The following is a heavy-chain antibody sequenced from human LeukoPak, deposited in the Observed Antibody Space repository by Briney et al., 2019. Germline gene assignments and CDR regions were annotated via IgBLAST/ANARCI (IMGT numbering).Heavy chain of an antibody. CDR3: AKDRFYYGSGIPLYFDY. V-gene: IGHV3-23*01. Sequence: PGGSLRLSCAASGFTFSHYAMHWVRQAPGKGLEWVSAISGSGGSTYYADSVKGRFTISRDNSKNTLYLQMNSLRAEDTAVYYCAKDRFYYGSGIPLYFDYWGQGTLVTVSS. CDR2: ISGSGGST. CDR1: GFTFSHYA. J-gene: IGHJ4*02. D-gene: IGHD3-10*01.